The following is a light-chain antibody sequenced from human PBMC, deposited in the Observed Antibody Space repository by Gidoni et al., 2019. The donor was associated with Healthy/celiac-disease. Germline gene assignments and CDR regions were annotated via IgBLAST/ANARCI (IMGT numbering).Light chain of an antibody. CDR2: QDS. V-gene: IGLV3-1*01. CDR1: KLVDKY. J-gene: IGLJ2*01. Sequence: SYELTQPPSVSVSPGQTASIPRSGDKLVDKYACWYQQKPGQSPVLVIYQDSKRPSGIPERFSGSNSGNTATLTISGTQAMDEADYYCQAWDSSTAVVFGGGTKLTVL. CDR3: QAWDSSTAVV.